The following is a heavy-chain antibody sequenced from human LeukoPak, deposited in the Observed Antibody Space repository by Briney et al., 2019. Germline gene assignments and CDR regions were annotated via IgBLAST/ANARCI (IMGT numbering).Heavy chain of an antibody. D-gene: IGHD3-10*01. CDR3: AKGGPFYGSGSYYTQCYFDY. J-gene: IGHJ4*02. CDR1: GFTFSSYA. Sequence: GGSLRLSCAASGFTFSSYAMSWVRQAPGKGLEWVSAISGSGGSTYYADSVKGRFTISRDNSKNTLYLQMNSLRAEDTAVYYCAKGGPFYGSGSYYTQCYFDYWGQGTLVTVST. CDR2: ISGSGGST. V-gene: IGHV3-23*01.